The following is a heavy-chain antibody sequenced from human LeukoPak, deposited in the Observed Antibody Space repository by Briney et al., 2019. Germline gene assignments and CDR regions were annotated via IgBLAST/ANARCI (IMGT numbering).Heavy chain of an antibody. J-gene: IGHJ4*02. CDR1: GGSISSYY. V-gene: IGHV4-59*08. CDR3: ARLRIAAAAPDFDY. Sequence: SETLSLTCTVSGGSISSYYWSWIRQPPGKGLEWIGYIYYSGSTNYNPSLKSRVTISVDTSKNQFSLKLSSVTAADTAVYYCARLRIAAAAPDFDYWGQGTLVTVSS. D-gene: IGHD6-13*01. CDR2: IYYSGST.